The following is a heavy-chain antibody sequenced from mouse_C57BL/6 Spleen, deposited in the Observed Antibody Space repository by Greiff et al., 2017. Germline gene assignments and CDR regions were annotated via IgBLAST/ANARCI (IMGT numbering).Heavy chain of an antibody. CDR1: GYTFTSYW. CDR2: IDPSDSET. Sequence: QVQLQQPGAELVRPGSSVKLSCKASGYTFTSYWMHWVKQRPIQGLEWIGNIDPSDSETHYNQKFKDKATLTVDKSSSTAYMQLSSLTSEDSAVYYCARWYDYGYYYAMDYWGQGTSVTVSS. D-gene: IGHD2-4*01. J-gene: IGHJ4*01. V-gene: IGHV1-52*01. CDR3: ARWYDYGYYYAMDY.